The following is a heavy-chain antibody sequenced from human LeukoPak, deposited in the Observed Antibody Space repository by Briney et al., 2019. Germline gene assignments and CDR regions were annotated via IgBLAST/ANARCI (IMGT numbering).Heavy chain of an antibody. V-gene: IGHV4-39*07. J-gene: IGHJ4*02. CDR2: IYYSGST. CDR3: ARVRSGGSCYADY. D-gene: IGHD2-15*01. Sequence: SETLSLTCTVSGGSISSSSYYWGWIRQPPGKGLEWIGSIYYSGSTYYNPSLKSRVTISVDASKNQFSLKLSSVTAADTAVYYCARVRSGGSCYADYWGQGTLVTVSS. CDR1: GGSISSSSYY.